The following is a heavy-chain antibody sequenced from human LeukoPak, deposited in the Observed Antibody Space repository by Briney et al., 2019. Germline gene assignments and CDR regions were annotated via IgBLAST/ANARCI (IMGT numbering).Heavy chain of an antibody. V-gene: IGHV3-74*01. Sequence: GGSLRLSCAASGFTFSSYWMNWVRQVPGKGLMWVSRMSGDGSSTNYADSVKGRFTISRDNAKNTLYLQMNSLRVEDTALYYCARSFSNTVRGVGDSWGQGTLVTVSS. D-gene: IGHD3-10*01. CDR3: ARSFSNTVRGVGDS. CDR1: GFTFSSYW. J-gene: IGHJ4*02. CDR2: MSGDGSST.